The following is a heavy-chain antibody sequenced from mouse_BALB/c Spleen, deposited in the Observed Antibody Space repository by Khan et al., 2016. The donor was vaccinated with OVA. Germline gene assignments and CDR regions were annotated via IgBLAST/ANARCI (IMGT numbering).Heavy chain of an antibody. CDR1: GYTFTTYW. Sequence: LQESGAELAKPGASVKMSCKASGYTFTTYWMHWVKQRPGQGLEWIGYINPTSGYTDYNEKFTDRATLSADKSSSTAYMQLSSLTSEDSAVYYCTRDRIDYWGQGTTLTVSS. CDR3: TRDRIDY. V-gene: IGHV1-7*01. CDR2: INPTSGYT. J-gene: IGHJ2*01.